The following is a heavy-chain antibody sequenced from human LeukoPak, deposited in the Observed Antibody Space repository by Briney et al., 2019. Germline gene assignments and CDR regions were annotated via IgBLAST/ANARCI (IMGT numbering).Heavy chain of an antibody. V-gene: IGHV1-69*13. D-gene: IGHD2-2*01. CDR3: ASRLYCSNTRCRNFPFAY. CDR1: GGTFSSYA. CDR2: IIPIFGTA. Sequence: PVKVSCKASGGTFSSYAINWVRQAPGQGLEWMGGIIPIFGTANYAQKFQDRVTITADESTSTAYMELSSLRSEDTAIYYCASRLYCSNTRCRNFPFAYWGQGTLVTVSS. J-gene: IGHJ4*02.